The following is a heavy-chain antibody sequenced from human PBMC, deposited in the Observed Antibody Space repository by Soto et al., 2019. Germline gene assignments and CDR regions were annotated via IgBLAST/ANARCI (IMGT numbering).Heavy chain of an antibody. Sequence: GESLKISCKGSGYSFTSYWIGWVRQMPGKGLEWMGIIYPGDSDTRYSPSFQGQVTISADKSISTAYLQWSSLKASDTAMYYCARHRRDGYRGMYYFDYWGQGTLVTVSS. V-gene: IGHV5-51*01. CDR3: ARHRRDGYRGMYYFDY. CDR2: IYPGDSDT. D-gene: IGHD5-12*01. CDR1: GYSFTSYW. J-gene: IGHJ4*02.